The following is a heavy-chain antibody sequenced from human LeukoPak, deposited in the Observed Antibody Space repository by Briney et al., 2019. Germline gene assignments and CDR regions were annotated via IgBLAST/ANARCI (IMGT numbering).Heavy chain of an antibody. CDR2: IHYSGGT. D-gene: IGHD4-17*01. CDR3: ARGADDYGDYMGFDY. CDR1: GGSISSNIYY. V-gene: IGHV4-39*07. Sequence: SETLSLTCTVSGGSISSNIYYWAWFRQPPGKGLEWIGSIHYSGGTYYNPSLKSRVTMSVDKSKNQFSLKLSSVTAADTAVYYCARGADDYGDYMGFDYWGQGTLVTVSS. J-gene: IGHJ4*02.